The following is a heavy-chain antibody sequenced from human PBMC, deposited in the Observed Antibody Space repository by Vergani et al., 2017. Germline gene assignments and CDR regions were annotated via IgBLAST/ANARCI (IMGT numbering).Heavy chain of an antibody. CDR3: AKEGCSGGSCYPNYNWFDP. J-gene: IGHJ5*02. CDR1: GFTFDDYT. V-gene: IGHV3-43*01. Sequence: EVQLVESGGVVVQPGGSLRLSCAASGFTFDDYTMHWVRQAPGKGLEWVSLISWDGGSTYYADSVKGRFTISRNNSKNSLYLQMNSLRTEDTALYYCAKEGCSGGSCYPNYNWFDPWGQGTLVTVSS. CDR2: ISWDGGST. D-gene: IGHD2-15*01.